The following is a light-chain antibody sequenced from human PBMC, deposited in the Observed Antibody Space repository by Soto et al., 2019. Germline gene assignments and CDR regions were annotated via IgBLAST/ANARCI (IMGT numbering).Light chain of an antibody. CDR3: AAWDDSLSWV. Sequence: QSVLTQPPSASGTPGQRVTISCSGTSSNIGSNTVNWYQQLPGTAPKHLIFSNNQRPSGVPDRFSDSKSGTSASLAISGLQPEDEADYYCAAWDDSLSWVFGGGTKLTVL. CDR1: SSNIGSNT. V-gene: IGLV1-44*01. CDR2: SNN. J-gene: IGLJ3*02.